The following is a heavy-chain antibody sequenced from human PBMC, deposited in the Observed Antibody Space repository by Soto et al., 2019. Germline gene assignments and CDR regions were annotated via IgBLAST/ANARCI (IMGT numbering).Heavy chain of an antibody. V-gene: IGHV4-39*01. CDR2: IYYSGST. D-gene: IGHD6-19*01. J-gene: IGHJ5*02. CDR1: GGSINSSSYF. CDR3: ARHYSSGSRNWFDP. Sequence: SETLSLTCSASGGSINSSSYFWGWVRQPPGKGLEWIGSIYYSGSTYYNPSLRSRVTISVDTSKNQFSLKLSSVTAADTAVFYCARHYSSGSRNWFDPWGQGTLVTVSS.